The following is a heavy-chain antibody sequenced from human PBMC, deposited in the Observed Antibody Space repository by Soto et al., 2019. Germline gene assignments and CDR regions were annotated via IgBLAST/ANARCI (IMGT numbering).Heavy chain of an antibody. D-gene: IGHD3-22*01. CDR3: VRAIGHYGMDV. Sequence: EVQLVESGGGLVQPGGSLRLSCVASGFIFSNCWMRWVRQAPGMGLVWVSHINSDGSSTTYADSVKGRFTISRDNAKNTLYLQMNSLRAEDTAVYYCVRAIGHYGMDVWGRGTTVTVSS. CDR2: INSDGSST. V-gene: IGHV3-74*01. CDR1: GFIFSNCW. J-gene: IGHJ6*02.